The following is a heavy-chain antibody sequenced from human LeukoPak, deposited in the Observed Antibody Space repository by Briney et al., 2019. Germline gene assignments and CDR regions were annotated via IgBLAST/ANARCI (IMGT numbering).Heavy chain of an antibody. CDR2: IYSGGDT. CDR3: AKDMGAYCSAGIWRAFDS. CDR1: GFTVSNNY. J-gene: IGHJ3*01. Sequence: GGSLRLSCAASGFTVSNNYMNWVRQAPGKGLEWVSLIYSGGDTSYADSVKGRFTVSRGHSKNTLYLQMNSLRAEDTAVYYCAKDMGAYCSAGIWRAFDSWGQGTMVTVSS. D-gene: IGHD2-15*01. V-gene: IGHV3-66*01.